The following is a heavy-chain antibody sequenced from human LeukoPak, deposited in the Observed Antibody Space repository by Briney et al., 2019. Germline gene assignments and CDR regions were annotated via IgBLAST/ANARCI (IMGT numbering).Heavy chain of an antibody. CDR2: IYYSGST. D-gene: IGHD1-26*01. CDR1: GGSISSHY. V-gene: IGHV4-59*11. J-gene: IGHJ4*02. Sequence: SETLSLTCTVSGGSISSHYRSWIRQPPGKGLEWIGYIYYSGSTNYNPSLKSRVTISVDTSKNQFSLKLSSVAAADTAVYYCARGVGAVTNLDYWGQGTLVTVSS. CDR3: ARGVGAVTNLDY.